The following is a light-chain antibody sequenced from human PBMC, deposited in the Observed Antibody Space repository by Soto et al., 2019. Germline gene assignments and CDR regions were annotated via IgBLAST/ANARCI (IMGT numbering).Light chain of an antibody. V-gene: IGKV3D-15*01. Sequence: EIVMTQSPATLSVSPGESATLSCRASQSVSSKLAWYQQKPGQAPRLLIYAASTRATGIPARFSGSGSGTEFTLTISSLQSEDFAIYYCQQYNIWRTFGQGTDVEIK. CDR1: QSVSSK. J-gene: IGKJ1*01. CDR3: QQYNIWRT. CDR2: AAS.